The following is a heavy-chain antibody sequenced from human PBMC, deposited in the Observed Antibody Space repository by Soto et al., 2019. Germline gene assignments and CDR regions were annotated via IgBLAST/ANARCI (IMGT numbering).Heavy chain of an antibody. CDR3: ARAPNYYGSGSYYNAEYFQH. J-gene: IGHJ1*01. V-gene: IGHV1-69*02. D-gene: IGHD3-10*01. CDR2: IIPILGIA. Sequence: ASVKVSCKASGGTFSSYTISWVRQAPGQGLEWMGRIIPILGIANYAQKFQGRVTITADKSTSTAYMELNSLRSEDTAVYYCARAPNYYGSGSYYNAEYFQHWGQGTLVTVSS. CDR1: GGTFSSYT.